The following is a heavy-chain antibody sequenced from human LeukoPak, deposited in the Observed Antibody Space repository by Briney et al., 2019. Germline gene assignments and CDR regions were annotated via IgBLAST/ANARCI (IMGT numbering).Heavy chain of an antibody. V-gene: IGHV4-30-2*01. CDR1: GGSISRGGYS. J-gene: IGHJ4*02. Sequence: SETLSLTCAVSGGSISRGGYSWSWIRQPPGKGLEWIGYIYHSGSTYYNPSLKSRVTISVDRSKNQFSLKLSSVTAADTAVYYCAREPPNYGYFDYWGQGNLVTVSS. CDR2: IYHSGST. D-gene: IGHD3-10*01. CDR3: AREPPNYGYFDY.